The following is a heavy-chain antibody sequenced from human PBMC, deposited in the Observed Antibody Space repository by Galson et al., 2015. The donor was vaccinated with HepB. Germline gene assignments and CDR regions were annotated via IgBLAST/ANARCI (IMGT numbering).Heavy chain of an antibody. Sequence: SVKVSCKASGGTFSSYSISWVRLAPGQGLEWMGGITPIFGTANYAQKFQGRVTITADESTSTAYMELSGLRSEDTAVYYCAREGYSSGLPTLFDYWGQGTLVTVSS. V-gene: IGHV1-69*13. CDR3: AREGYSSGLPTLFDY. J-gene: IGHJ4*02. CDR2: ITPIFGTA. CDR1: GGTFSSYS. D-gene: IGHD6-19*01.